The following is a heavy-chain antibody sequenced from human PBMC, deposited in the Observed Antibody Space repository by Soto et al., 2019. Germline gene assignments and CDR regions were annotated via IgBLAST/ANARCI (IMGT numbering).Heavy chain of an antibody. CDR1: GGTFSSYA. CDR3: ARAPLYYYDSSGEYYFDY. Sequence: ASVKVSCKASGGTFSSYAISWVRQAPGRGLEWMGGIIPIFGTANYAQKFQGRVTITADESTSTAYMELSSLRSEDTAVYYCARAPLYYYDSSGEYYFDYWGQGTLVTVSS. CDR2: IIPIFGTA. V-gene: IGHV1-69*13. D-gene: IGHD3-22*01. J-gene: IGHJ4*02.